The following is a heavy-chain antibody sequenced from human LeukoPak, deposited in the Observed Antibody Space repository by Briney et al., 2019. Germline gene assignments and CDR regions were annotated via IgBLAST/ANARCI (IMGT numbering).Heavy chain of an antibody. CDR1: GFTFSSYG. CDR2: MSSSSTYM. CDR3: ARERRVGTTFYFDN. Sequence: GGSLRLSCAASGFTFSSYGMHWVRQAPGKGLEWVSLMSSSSTYMYYADSVKGRFTISRDNAKNSLYLQMTSLRAEDTAVYYCARERRVGTTFYFDNWGQGTLVTVSS. D-gene: IGHD1-26*01. J-gene: IGHJ4*02. V-gene: IGHV3-21*01.